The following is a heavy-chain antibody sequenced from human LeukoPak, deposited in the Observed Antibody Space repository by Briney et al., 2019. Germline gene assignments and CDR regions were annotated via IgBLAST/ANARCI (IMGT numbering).Heavy chain of an antibody. CDR2: VHLNGAT. CDR3: TRESGAFSPFGF. V-gene: IGHV4-4*02. D-gene: IGHD1-26*01. Sequence: SETLSLTCAVSGGSVTTTNWWSWVRQPPGKGLEWIGEVHLNGATNYNPSLESRFSMSIDKSNNHLSLEVTSVTAADTAMYYCTRESGAFSPFGFWGQGTLVTVSS. J-gene: IGHJ4*02. CDR1: GGSVTTTNW.